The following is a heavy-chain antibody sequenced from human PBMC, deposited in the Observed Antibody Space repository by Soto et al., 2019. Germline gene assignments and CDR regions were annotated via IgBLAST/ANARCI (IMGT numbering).Heavy chain of an antibody. Sequence: SETLSLTCTVSGASVGRDDYYWSWIRQQPGKGLEWIGYIYYSGNTNYNPSLKSRLTISVDTSKNQFSLQLRSVTAADTAVYYCARTWIGSPFDFWSQGSLVTVSS. J-gene: IGHJ4*02. CDR2: IYYSGNT. CDR1: GASVGRDDYY. V-gene: IGHV4-31*03. D-gene: IGHD5-12*01. CDR3: ARTWIGSPFDF.